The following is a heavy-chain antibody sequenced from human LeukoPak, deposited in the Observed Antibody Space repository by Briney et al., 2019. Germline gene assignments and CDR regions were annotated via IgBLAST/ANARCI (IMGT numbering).Heavy chain of an antibody. V-gene: IGHV3-11*04. D-gene: IGHD6-19*01. CDR3: ARDGGSAWFLDY. CDR2: ISSGGNTT. Sequence: PGGSLRLSCAASGFTFSNAWMSWVRQAPGKGLEWVSYISSGGNTTYNADSVKGRFSITRDNAKNSLYLQMNSLRAEDTAVYYCARDGGSAWFLDYWGQGTLVTVSS. J-gene: IGHJ4*02. CDR1: GFTFSNAW.